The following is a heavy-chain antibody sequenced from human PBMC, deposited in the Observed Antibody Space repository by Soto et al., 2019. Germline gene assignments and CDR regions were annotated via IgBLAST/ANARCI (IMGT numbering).Heavy chain of an antibody. D-gene: IGHD3-10*01. CDR2: ISPYNGDT. CDR3: ARMVRGSTVGYYYYTDV. Sequence: QVQLVQSGAEVKKPGASVKVSCKTSGYTFTSHGISWVRQAPGQGLEWMGWISPYNGDTNYAQKLQGRVSVTTDSSTGTADTELRTRPPEDTVVYYRARMVRGSTVGYYYYTDVRCKGTTVTVSS. CDR1: GYTFTSHG. V-gene: IGHV1-18*01. J-gene: IGHJ6*03.